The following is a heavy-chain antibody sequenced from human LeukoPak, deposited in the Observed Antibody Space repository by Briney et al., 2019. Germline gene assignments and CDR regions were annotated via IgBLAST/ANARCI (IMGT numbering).Heavy chain of an antibody. CDR2: ISAYNGNT. J-gene: IGHJ4*02. Sequence: ASVKVSCKASGYTFTSYGISWVRQAPGQGLEWMGWISAYNGNTNYAQKLQGRVTMTTDTSTSTAYMELRSLSSDDTAVYYCARYTYYYDSSGRYYFDYWGQGTLVTVSS. D-gene: IGHD3-22*01. V-gene: IGHV1-18*01. CDR3: ARYTYYYDSSGRYYFDY. CDR1: GYTFTSYG.